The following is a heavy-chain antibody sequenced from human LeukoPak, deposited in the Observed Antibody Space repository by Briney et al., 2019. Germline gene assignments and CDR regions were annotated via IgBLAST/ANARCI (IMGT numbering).Heavy chain of an antibody. J-gene: IGHJ4*02. CDR3: AVYYYDSSGYFDY. V-gene: IGHV4-39*01. Sequence: SETLSLTCTVSGGSISSSSYYWGCIRQPPGKGLEWIGSIYYSGSTYYNPSLKSRVTISVDTSKNQFSLKLSSVTAADTAVYYCAVYYYDSSGYFDYWGQGTLVTVSS. CDR1: GGSISSSSYY. D-gene: IGHD3-22*01. CDR2: IYYSGST.